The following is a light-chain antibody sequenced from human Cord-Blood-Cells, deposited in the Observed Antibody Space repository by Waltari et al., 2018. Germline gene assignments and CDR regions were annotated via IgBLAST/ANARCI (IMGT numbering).Light chain of an antibody. CDR3: CSYAGSSTYV. CDR2: EVN. Sequence: QSALPQPASVSGCPGQSITISGTGTSRDVGCYPLVSWYQPHPGKAPKLLIYEVNQRPSGVSNRFSGSKSGNTASLTISGLQAEDEADYYCCSYAGSSTYVFGTGTKVTVL. CDR1: SRDVGCYPL. V-gene: IGLV2-23*02. J-gene: IGLJ1*01.